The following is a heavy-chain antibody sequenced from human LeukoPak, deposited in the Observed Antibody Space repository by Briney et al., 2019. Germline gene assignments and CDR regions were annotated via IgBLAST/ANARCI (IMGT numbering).Heavy chain of an antibody. J-gene: IGHJ4*02. V-gene: IGHV1-2*02. CDR3: ARDTPDIVGVKGSFDY. D-gene: IGHD1-26*01. CDR1: GYTFTGYY. Sequence: GASVKVSCKASGYTFTGYYMHWVRQAPGQGLEWKGWINPNSGGTNYAQKFKGRVTMTRDTSISTAYMELSRLRSDDTAVYYCARDTPDIVGVKGSFDYWGQGTLVTVSS. CDR2: INPNSGGT.